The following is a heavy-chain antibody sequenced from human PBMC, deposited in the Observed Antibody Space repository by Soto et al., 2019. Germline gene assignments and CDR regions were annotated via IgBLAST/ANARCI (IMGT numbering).Heavy chain of an antibody. CDR2: IYYSGST. Sequence: QVQLQESGPGLVKPSQTLSLTCTVSGGSISSGGYYWSWIRQHPGKGLEWIGYIYYSGSTYYNPSLKSRVTISVDTSKNQFSLKLSSVTAADTAVYYCARDEVGGDATGIWYYYYGMDVWGQGTTVTVSS. V-gene: IGHV4-31*03. J-gene: IGHJ6*02. CDR3: ARDEVGGDATGIWYYYYGMDV. CDR1: GGSISSGGYY. D-gene: IGHD2-21*02.